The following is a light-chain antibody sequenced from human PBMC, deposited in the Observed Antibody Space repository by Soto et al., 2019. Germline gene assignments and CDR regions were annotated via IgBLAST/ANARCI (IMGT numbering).Light chain of an antibody. CDR1: QSVSSY. J-gene: IGKJ1*01. CDR2: DAS. V-gene: IGKV3-20*01. CDR3: PQYGDSPVT. Sequence: ENGMAQSPGPLSLSPGERATLSCRASQSVSSYLAWYQQKPGQAPRLLISDASDRATGIPDRFSGSGSATDFTLTISRLVPEDFAVYYCPQYGDSPVTFGQGTKVDIK.